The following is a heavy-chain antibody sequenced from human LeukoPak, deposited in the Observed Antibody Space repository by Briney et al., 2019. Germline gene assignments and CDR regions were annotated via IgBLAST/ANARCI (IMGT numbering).Heavy chain of an antibody. D-gene: IGHD3/OR15-3a*01. CDR3: AKDRDWHLDY. CDR2: IKHDGSEK. J-gene: IGHJ4*02. V-gene: IGHV3-7*01. CDR1: GFIFTNYF. Sequence: GGSLRLSCAASGFIFTNYFMSWVRQAPGKGLEWVASIKHDGSEKYYVDSVRGRFTISRDNTMNSLYLQMSSLRAEDTAVYYCAKDRDWHLDYWGQGTLVTVSS.